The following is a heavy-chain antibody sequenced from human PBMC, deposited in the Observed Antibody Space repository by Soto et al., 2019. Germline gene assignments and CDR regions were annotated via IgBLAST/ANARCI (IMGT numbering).Heavy chain of an antibody. Sequence: SETLSLTCTVSGGSISSGGYYWSWIRQHPGKGLEWIGYIYYSGSTYYNPSLKSRVTISVDTSKNQFSMKLSSVTAADTAVYYCARGGSRRAYYYDSSGYFDAFDIWGQGTMVTVS. CDR1: GGSISSGGYY. J-gene: IGHJ3*02. CDR2: IYYSGST. V-gene: IGHV4-31*03. CDR3: ARGGSRRAYYYDSSGYFDAFDI. D-gene: IGHD3-22*01.